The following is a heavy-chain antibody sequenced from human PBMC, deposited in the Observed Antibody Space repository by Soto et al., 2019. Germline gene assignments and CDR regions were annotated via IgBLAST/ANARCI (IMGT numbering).Heavy chain of an antibody. CDR3: ARDLPGFWSGSFPYYYMDV. CDR2: ISAYNGNT. D-gene: IGHD3-3*01. V-gene: IGHV1-18*01. J-gene: IGHJ6*03. Sequence: ASVKVSCKASGYTFTSYGISWVRQAPGQGLEWMGWISAYNGNTNYAQKLQGRVTMTTDTSTSTAYMELRSLRSDDTAVYYCARDLPGFWSGSFPYYYMDVWGKGTTVTVSS. CDR1: GYTFTSYG.